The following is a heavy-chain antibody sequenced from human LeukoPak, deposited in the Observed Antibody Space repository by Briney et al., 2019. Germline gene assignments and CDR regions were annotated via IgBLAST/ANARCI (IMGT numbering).Heavy chain of an antibody. CDR3: ARHMQWELLDAFDI. J-gene: IGHJ3*02. V-gene: IGHV4-39*01. Sequence: PSETLSLTCTVSGGSISSSSYYWGWIRQPPGKGLEWIGSIYYSGSTYYNPSLKSRVTISVDTSKNQFSLKLSSVTAADTAVYCCARHMQWELLDAFDIWGQGTMVTVSS. D-gene: IGHD1-26*01. CDR2: IYYSGST. CDR1: GGSISSSSYY.